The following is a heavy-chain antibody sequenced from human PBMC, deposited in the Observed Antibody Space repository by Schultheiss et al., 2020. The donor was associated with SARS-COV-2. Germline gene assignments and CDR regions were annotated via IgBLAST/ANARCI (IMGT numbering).Heavy chain of an antibody. J-gene: IGHJ6*02. CDR2: ISYDGSNK. V-gene: IGHV3-30*01. Sequence: GSLRLSCAASGFTFSSYAMHWVRQAPGKGLEWVAVISYDGSNKYYADSVKGRFTISRDNSKNTLYLQMNSLRAEDTAVYYCARVSVAGYYYYGMDVWGQGTTVTVSS. CDR1: GFTFSSYA. D-gene: IGHD6-19*01. CDR3: ARVSVAGYYYYGMDV.